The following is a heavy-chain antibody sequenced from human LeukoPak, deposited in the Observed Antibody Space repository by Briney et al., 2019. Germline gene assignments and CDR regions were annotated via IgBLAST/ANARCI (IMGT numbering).Heavy chain of an antibody. CDR2: ISYDGGEK. V-gene: IGHV3-30*03. CDR3: ASSLAVAAWFDP. CDR1: GFTFSSHD. Sequence: GGSLRLSCAASGFTFSSHDMHWVRQAPGKGLEWVAIISYDGGEKDYADSVKGRFTISRDNSKNTLYLQMNSLRAEDTAVYYCASSLAVAAWFDPWGQGTLVTVSS. J-gene: IGHJ5*02. D-gene: IGHD6-19*01.